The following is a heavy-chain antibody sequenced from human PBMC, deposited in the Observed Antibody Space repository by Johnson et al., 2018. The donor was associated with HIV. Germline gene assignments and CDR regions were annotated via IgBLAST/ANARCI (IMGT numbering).Heavy chain of an antibody. CDR3: ARDLETGDDYVWGSYQLGAFDM. D-gene: IGHD3-16*02. J-gene: IGHJ3*02. CDR2: IYSGGST. V-gene: IGHV3-53*01. Sequence: VQLVESGGGLIQPGGSLRLSCAASEFTVSSNYMNWVRQAPGKGLEWVSLIYSGGSTYYADSVKGRFTISRDSSKNTLYLQMNSLRAEDTAVYYCARDLETGDDYVWGSYQLGAFDMWGQGTMVTGSS. CDR1: EFTVSSNY.